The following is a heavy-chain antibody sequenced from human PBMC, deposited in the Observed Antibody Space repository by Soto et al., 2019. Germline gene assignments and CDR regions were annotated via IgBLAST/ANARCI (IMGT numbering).Heavy chain of an antibody. J-gene: IGHJ4*02. CDR2: FTSGGST. CDR1: GFIFSNYA. D-gene: IGHD6-19*01. Sequence: EVQLLESGGDLVQPGGSLRLSCAASGFIFSNYAMTWVRQAPGKGPEWVSTFTSGGSTYYRDTVKGRFTISRDISKNTLYLQMNSLRAEDTAVYYSARTDKYNSQSSGWASRCDYWGQGTLVTVSS. V-gene: IGHV3-23*01. CDR3: ARTDKYNSQSSGWASRCDY.